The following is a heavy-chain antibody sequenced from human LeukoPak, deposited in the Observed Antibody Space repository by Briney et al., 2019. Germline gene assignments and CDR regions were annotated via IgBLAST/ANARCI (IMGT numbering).Heavy chain of an antibody. CDR2: ISSSGSTI. J-gene: IGHJ5*02. CDR3: AREVNWFDP. V-gene: IGHV3-48*04. Sequence: HSGGSLRLSCAASGFTFSTYSMNWVRQAPGKGLEWVSYISSSGSTIYYADSVKGRFTISRDNAKNSLYLQMNSLRAEDTAVYYCAREVNWFDPWGQGTLVTVSS. CDR1: GFTFSTYS.